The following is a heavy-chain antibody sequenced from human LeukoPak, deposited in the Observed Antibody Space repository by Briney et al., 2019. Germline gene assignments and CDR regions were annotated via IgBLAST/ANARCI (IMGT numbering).Heavy chain of an antibody. CDR3: TRGPSTTVTNRNYFDY. J-gene: IGHJ4*02. CDR2: INPNSGGT. D-gene: IGHD4-11*01. CDR1: GYTFNGYY. Sequence: GASVKVSCKASGYTFNGYYIHWVRQAPGQELEWMGWINPNSGGTTYAQKFQGRVTMTRDTSISTAYMELSRLRSDDTAVYYCTRGPSTTVTNRNYFDYWGQGALVTVS. V-gene: IGHV1-2*02.